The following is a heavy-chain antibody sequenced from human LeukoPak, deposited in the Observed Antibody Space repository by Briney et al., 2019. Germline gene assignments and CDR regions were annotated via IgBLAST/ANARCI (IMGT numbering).Heavy chain of an antibody. CDR1: GFTLSNYA. Sequence: KPGGSLRLSCAASGFTLSNYAMNWVRQAPGEGLAWVSSISGSSTDIYYADSVKGRFTISRDNAKNSLYLQINSLRAEDTAIYYCARRGYYDSSGYDYWGQGTLVTVSS. D-gene: IGHD3-22*01. V-gene: IGHV3-21*01. CDR2: ISGSSTDI. J-gene: IGHJ4*02. CDR3: ARRGYYDSSGYDY.